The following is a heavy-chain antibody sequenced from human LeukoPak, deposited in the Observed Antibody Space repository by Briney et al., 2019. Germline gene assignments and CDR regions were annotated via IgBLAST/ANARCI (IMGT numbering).Heavy chain of an antibody. CDR1: GFTFSSYS. Sequence: SGGSLRLSCAASGFTFSSYSMNWVRQAPGKGLEWVSSISSSSSYIYYADSVKGRFTISRDNAKNSLYLQMNSLRAEDTAVYYRAREIVLMVYANWHWFDPWGQGTLVTVSS. J-gene: IGHJ5*02. CDR3: AREIVLMVYANWHWFDP. CDR2: ISSSSSYI. V-gene: IGHV3-21*01. D-gene: IGHD2-8*01.